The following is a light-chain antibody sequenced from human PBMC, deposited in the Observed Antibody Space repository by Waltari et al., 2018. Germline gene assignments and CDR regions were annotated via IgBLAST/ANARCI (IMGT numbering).Light chain of an antibody. CDR2: WAS. Sequence: DIVMTQSPDSLAVSLGEGATINCKSSPSILYSSNNKNYLAWYQQKPGKSPKLLIYWASTRESGVPDRFSGSGSGTDFTLTISSLQADDVAVYYCQQYYTGPHTFGLGTKLEIK. CDR3: QQYYTGPHT. J-gene: IGKJ2*01. CDR1: PSILYSSNNKNY. V-gene: IGKV4-1*01.